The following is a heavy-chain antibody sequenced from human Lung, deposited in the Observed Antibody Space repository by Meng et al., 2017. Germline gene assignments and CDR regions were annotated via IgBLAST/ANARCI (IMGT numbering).Heavy chain of an antibody. Sequence: QVHLQQSGPGLVKPSQTLSLTGAIACDSVSTNSASWNWIRQCPSRGLEWLGRTYYRSKWYNGYAVSVRSRITINPDTSKNQFSLQLNSVTPEDTAVYYCARSQQWMDSWGQGTLVTVSS. CDR3: ARSQQWMDS. CDR1: CDSVSTNSAS. CDR2: TYYRSKWYN. D-gene: IGHD5-12*01. J-gene: IGHJ4*02. V-gene: IGHV6-1*01.